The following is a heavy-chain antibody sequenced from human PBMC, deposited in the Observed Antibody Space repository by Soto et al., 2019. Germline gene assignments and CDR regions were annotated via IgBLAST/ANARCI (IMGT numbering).Heavy chain of an antibody. CDR3: ARDLSPYSDYYDESTSETWFDP. Sequence: QVQLVASGGGLVQPGGSLRLSCAASGFTFSDYYMSWLRQPPGKGLEWVSYISKSGSIIHFADSVKGRFAISRDNAKNTLYLQMSSRRAEGTALYYCARDLSPYSDYYDESTSETWFDPWGQGTLVTVSS. D-gene: IGHD3-16*01. CDR1: GFTFSDYY. J-gene: IGHJ5*02. CDR2: ISKSGSII. V-gene: IGHV3-11*01.